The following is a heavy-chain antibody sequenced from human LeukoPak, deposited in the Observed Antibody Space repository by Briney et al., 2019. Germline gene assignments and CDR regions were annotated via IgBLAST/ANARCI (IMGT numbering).Heavy chain of an antibody. D-gene: IGHD6-19*01. J-gene: IGHJ4*02. CDR2: VSYDGENK. CDR1: GFTFSSCA. V-gene: IGHV3-30*04. CDR3: ATTIPYTSASSSFDY. Sequence: GGSLRLSCAASGFTFSSCAMHWVRQVPGKGLEWVAIVSYDGENKYYAGSVKGRFTISRDNSKSTLYLQMNSLGGEDTAVYYCATTIPYTSASSSFDYWGLGTPVTVSS.